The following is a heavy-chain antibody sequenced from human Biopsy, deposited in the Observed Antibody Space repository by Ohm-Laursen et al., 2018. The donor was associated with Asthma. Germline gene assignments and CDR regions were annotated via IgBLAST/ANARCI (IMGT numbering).Heavy chain of an antibody. CDR2: INPNSGDT. J-gene: IGHJ5*01. Sequence: ASVKVSCNASGVSLRNYGLSGYGFSWLRQAPGQGLEWMGRINPNSGDTKYAQRFQGRVTVTRDRSISTAYMELSRLRSDDTAVYYCARDRGYCSGGSCPSWFDYWGQGTLVTVSS. CDR1: GVSLRNYGLSGYG. D-gene: IGHD2-15*01. V-gene: IGHV1-2*06. CDR3: ARDRGYCSGGSCPSWFDY.